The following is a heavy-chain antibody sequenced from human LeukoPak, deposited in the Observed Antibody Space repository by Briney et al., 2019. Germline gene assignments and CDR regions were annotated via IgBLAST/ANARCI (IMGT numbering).Heavy chain of an antibody. CDR2: INHSGST. V-gene: IGHV4-34*01. D-gene: IGHD1-26*01. J-gene: IGHJ4*02. CDR3: AREKRSYFIDY. Sequence: SETLSLTCAVYGGSFSGYYWSWIRQPPGKGLEWIGEINHSGSTNYNPSLKSRVTISVDTSENQFSLKLSSVTAADTAVYYCAREKRSYFIDYWGQGTLVTVSS. CDR1: GGSFSGYY.